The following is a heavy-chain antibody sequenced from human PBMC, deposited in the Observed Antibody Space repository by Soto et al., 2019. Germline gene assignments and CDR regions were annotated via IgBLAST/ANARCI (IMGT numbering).Heavy chain of an antibody. D-gene: IGHD3-9*01. CDR3: AKERLRYFDWPNWFDP. CDR2: ISGSGGST. Sequence: EVQLLESGGGLVQPGGSLRLSCAASGFTFSSYAMSWVRQAPGKGLEWVSAISGSGGSTYYADSVKGRFTISRDNSKNTLYLQMNSLRAEDTAVYYCAKERLRYFDWPNWFDPWGQGTLVTVSS. V-gene: IGHV3-23*01. CDR1: GFTFSSYA. J-gene: IGHJ5*02.